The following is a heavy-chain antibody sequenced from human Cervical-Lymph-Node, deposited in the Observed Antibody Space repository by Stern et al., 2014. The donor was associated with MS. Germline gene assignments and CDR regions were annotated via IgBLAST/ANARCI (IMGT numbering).Heavy chain of an antibody. J-gene: IGHJ5*02. CDR3: ATGRFRKGSYWFDP. CDR1: GYTLTDLC. V-gene: IGHV1-24*01. Sequence: QVQLVQSGAEVKKPGASVKVSCKGSGYTLTDLCMDWARQVPGKGLEWMGGFDPGDCDTIYAPNFQGRVTMSADTSTYTAYMELCRLRSEDTAVYYCATGRFRKGSYWFDPWGQGTLVTVSS. CDR2: FDPGDCDT. D-gene: IGHD3-10*01.